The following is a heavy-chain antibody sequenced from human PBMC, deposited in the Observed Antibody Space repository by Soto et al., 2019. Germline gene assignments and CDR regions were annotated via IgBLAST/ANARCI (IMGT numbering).Heavy chain of an antibody. CDR2: IYYSGST. V-gene: IGHV4-39*07. Sequence: SETLSLTCTVSGGSISSSSYYWGWIRQPPGKGLEWIGSIYYSGSTYYNPSLKSRVTISVDTSKNQFSLKLSSVTAADTAVYYCARDLTTEGYNWFDPWGQGTLVTVSS. CDR3: ARDLTTEGYNWFDP. CDR1: GGSISSSSYY. D-gene: IGHD1-1*01. J-gene: IGHJ5*02.